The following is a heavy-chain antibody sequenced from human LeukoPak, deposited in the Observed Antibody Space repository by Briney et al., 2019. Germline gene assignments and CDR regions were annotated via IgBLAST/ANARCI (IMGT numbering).Heavy chain of an antibody. J-gene: IGHJ4*02. Sequence: GGSLRLSCAASGFTFSNYAMNWVRQAPGKGLEWVSGVRGSDDSTYYADSVKGRFTISRDNSKNTLYLQMNSLRAEDTAVYYCARAKGSSSWYHYWGQGTLVTVSS. CDR1: GFTFSNYA. V-gene: IGHV3-23*01. D-gene: IGHD6-13*01. CDR3: ARAKGSSSWYHY. CDR2: VRGSDDST.